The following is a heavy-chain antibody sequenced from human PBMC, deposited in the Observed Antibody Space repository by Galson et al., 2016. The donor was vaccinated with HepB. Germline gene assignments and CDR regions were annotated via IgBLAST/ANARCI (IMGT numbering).Heavy chain of an antibody. J-gene: IGHJ4*02. CDR3: ARGMRSYYFDY. CDR2: INPNGGTT. D-gene: IGHD6-6*01. Sequence: SVKVSCKASGYTFTTSYMHWMRQAPGQGLEWMGVINPNGGTTGYAQKFRDRVTMTRDTSTSTVYMELSSLRSEDTALYYCARGMRSYYFDYWGQGTVVTVSS. V-gene: IGHV1-46*01. CDR1: GYTFTTSY.